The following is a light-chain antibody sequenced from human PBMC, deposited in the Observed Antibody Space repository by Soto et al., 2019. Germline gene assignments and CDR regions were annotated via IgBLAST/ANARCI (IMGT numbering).Light chain of an antibody. CDR1: SSNIGAGYD. CDR3: QSFDRSLSGWV. V-gene: IGLV1-40*01. CDR2: NNN. J-gene: IGLJ3*02. Sequence: HSVLTQPPSVSGAPGQRVTISCTGSSSNIGAGYDVQWYQQLPGTAPKLLISNNNNRPSGVPDRFSGSKSDTSASLAITGIQAEDEADYYCQSFDRSLSGWVFGGGTKVTVL.